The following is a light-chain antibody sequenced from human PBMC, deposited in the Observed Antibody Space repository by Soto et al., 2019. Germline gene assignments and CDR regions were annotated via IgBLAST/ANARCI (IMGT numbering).Light chain of an antibody. CDR1: QSISSW. J-gene: IGKJ2*01. CDR3: QQYNSYSYT. Sequence: DIQMTQSPSTLSASVGDRVTITCRASQSISSWLAWYQQKPGKAPKLLIYKASNLDSGVPSRFSGSGSGTDFTLTISSLQPDDFATYYCQQYNSYSYTFGQGTKLEIK. CDR2: KAS. V-gene: IGKV1-5*03.